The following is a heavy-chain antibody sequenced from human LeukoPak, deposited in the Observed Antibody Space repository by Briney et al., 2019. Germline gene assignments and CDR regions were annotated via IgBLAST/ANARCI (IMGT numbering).Heavy chain of an antibody. V-gene: IGHV1-46*01. Sequence: ASVKVSCKTSGYTFSYYYLHWVRQAPGQGLEWMGIINPSGGATNYAQKFQGRVTLTRDTSTGTVYMELSSLISEDTAVYYCATRRDEGFDIWGQGTLVTVSS. J-gene: IGHJ3*02. CDR3: ATRRDEGFDI. CDR1: GYTFSYYY. CDR2: INPSGGAT.